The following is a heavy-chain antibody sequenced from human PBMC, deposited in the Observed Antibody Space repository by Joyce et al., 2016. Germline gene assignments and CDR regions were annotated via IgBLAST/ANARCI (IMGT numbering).Heavy chain of an antibody. CDR3: STDSDLTGNFDN. Sequence: EVQLVESGGGLVKPGGSISLFCAASGFTFTVAWMNWVRQAPGKGLEWVGRINSKTDGGTTDYAAPVKGRFTISRDDTKNTLYLQMNSLKTEDTAVYYCSTDSDLTGNFDNWGQGTLVTVSS. CDR1: GFTFTVAW. J-gene: IGHJ4*02. V-gene: IGHV3-15*07. D-gene: IGHD3-10*01. CDR2: INSKTDGGTT.